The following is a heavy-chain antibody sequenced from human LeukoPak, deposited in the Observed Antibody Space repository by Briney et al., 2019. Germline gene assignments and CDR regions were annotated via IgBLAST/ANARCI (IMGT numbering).Heavy chain of an antibody. CDR2: IIPIFGTA. V-gene: IGHV1-69*06. CDR3: AREGQLDDAFDI. D-gene: IGHD6-6*01. J-gene: IGHJ3*02. CDR1: GGTFSSYA. Sequence: ASVKVSCKASGGTFSSYAISWVRQAPGQGLEWMGGIIPIFGTANYAQKFQGRVTITADKSTSTAYMELSSLRSEDTAVYYCAREGQLDDAFDIWGQGTMVTVSS.